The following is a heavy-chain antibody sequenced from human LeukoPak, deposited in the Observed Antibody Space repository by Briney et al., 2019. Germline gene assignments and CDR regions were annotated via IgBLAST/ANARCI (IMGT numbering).Heavy chain of an antibody. CDR2: IYYNGNT. CDR1: GGSFNNYY. V-gene: IGHV4-59*01. Sequence: SETLSLTCTLSGGSFNNYYWSWIRQPPGKGLEWIGYIYYNGNTNYNPSLKSRVTISVDTSKNQFSLKLSSVTAADTAVYFCAREYSSGLSWFDPWGQGTLVTVSS. J-gene: IGHJ5*02. D-gene: IGHD6-19*01. CDR3: AREYSSGLSWFDP.